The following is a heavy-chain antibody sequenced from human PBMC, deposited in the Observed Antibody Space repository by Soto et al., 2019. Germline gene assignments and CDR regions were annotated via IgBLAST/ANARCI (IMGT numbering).Heavy chain of an antibody. J-gene: IGHJ4*02. D-gene: IGHD6-19*01. CDR1: GFTFSFYP. CDR3: AKDNFIAVAGTFDY. V-gene: IGHV3-23*01. Sequence: GGSLRLSCAASGFTFSFYPMSWVGQAPGKGLEWVSGISSSAGTTYYADPVKGRFTISRDNSKNTLYLQMDSLRAEDTAVYYCAKDNFIAVAGTFDYWGQGTLVTVSS. CDR2: ISSSAGTT.